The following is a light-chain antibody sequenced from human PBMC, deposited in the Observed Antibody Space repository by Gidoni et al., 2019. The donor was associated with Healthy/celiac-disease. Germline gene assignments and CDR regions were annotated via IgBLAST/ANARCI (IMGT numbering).Light chain of an antibody. CDR2: GNS. CDR1: SSNIGAGYD. V-gene: IGLV1-40*01. Sequence: VSGAPGQRVTISCTGSSSNIGAGYDVHWYQQLPGTAPKLLIYGNSNRPSGVPDRFSGSKSGTSASLAITGLQAEDEADYYCQSYDSSLSGSVFGGGTKLTVL. J-gene: IGLJ3*02. CDR3: QSYDSSLSGSV.